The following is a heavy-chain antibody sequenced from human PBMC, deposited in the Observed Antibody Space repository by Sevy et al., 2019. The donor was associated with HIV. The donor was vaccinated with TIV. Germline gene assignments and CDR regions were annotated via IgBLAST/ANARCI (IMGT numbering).Heavy chain of an antibody. Sequence: SETLSLTCTVSGGTITSLYWNWIRQPPGKGLEWIANIYYNGHINYNPSLKSRVTLSHDTSKNQFSLRLRSVTAADTAMYYCAGENAWGRGYSWGQGTLVTVSS. CDR3: AGENAWGRGYS. J-gene: IGHJ4*02. V-gene: IGHV4-59*08. CDR2: IYYNGHI. D-gene: IGHD1-26*01. CDR1: GGTITSLY.